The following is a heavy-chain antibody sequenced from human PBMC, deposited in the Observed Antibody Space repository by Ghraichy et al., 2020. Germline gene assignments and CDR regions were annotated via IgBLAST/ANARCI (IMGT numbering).Heavy chain of an antibody. CDR3: AREGKYCSGDSCYLGVFDS. CDR1: GFTFRSYW. Sequence: GGSLRLSCVASGFTFRSYWMSWVRQAPGKGLEWVANIKQDGSEKYSVDSVKGRFTISRDNAKNSLYLQMNSLRVEDTAVYYCAREGKYCSGDSCYLGVFDSWGQGPLVTVSS. J-gene: IGHJ4*02. V-gene: IGHV3-7*01. D-gene: IGHD2-15*01. CDR2: IKQDGSEK.